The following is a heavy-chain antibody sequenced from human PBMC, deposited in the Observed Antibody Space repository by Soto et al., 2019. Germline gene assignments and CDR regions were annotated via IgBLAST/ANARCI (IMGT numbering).Heavy chain of an antibody. D-gene: IGHD3-3*01. CDR1: GYTFTGYY. J-gene: IGHJ6*02. CDR3: ARVRDFWSGSLFGGMDV. Sequence: ASVKVSCKASGYTFTGYYMHWVRQAPGQGLEWMGWINPNSGGTNYAQKFQGRVTMTRDTSISTAYMELSRLRSDDTAVYYCARVRDFWSGSLFGGMDVWGHGTTVTVYS. V-gene: IGHV1-2*02. CDR2: INPNSGGT.